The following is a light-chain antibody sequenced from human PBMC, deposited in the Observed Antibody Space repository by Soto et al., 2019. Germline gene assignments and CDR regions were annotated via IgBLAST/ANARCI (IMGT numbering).Light chain of an antibody. J-gene: IGKJ3*01. Sequence: DVVMTQSPLSLPVTPGEPASISCRSSQSLLHSNGYNYLDWYLQKPGQSPQLLIYMGSNRASGVPDRFSGSGSGTDFTLKISRVEVEDVGVYYCMQCLQTPFTFGPGTKVDIK. V-gene: IGKV2-28*01. CDR2: MGS. CDR3: MQCLQTPFT. CDR1: QSLLHSNGYNY.